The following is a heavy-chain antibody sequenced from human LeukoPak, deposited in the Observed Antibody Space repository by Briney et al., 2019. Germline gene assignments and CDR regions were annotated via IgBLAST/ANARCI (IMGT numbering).Heavy chain of an antibody. J-gene: IGHJ4*02. V-gene: IGHV5-51*01. CDR1: GYTFTSYW. CDR2: IHPGDSDT. D-gene: IGHD5-12*01. CDR3: ARPREGGWLGADFDY. Sequence: GESLRISCKGSGYTFTSYWIGWVRQVPGKGLEWMGIIHPGDSDTRYSPSFQGQVTMSAGKSISTAYLQWSSLKASDTAMYYCARPREGGWLGADFDYWGQGALVTVSS.